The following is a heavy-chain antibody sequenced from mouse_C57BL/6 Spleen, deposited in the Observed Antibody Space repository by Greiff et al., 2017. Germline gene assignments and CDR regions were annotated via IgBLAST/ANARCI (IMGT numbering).Heavy chain of an antibody. CDR2: IDPEDGET. CDR1: GFNIKDYY. V-gene: IGHV14-2*01. J-gene: IGHJ3*01. D-gene: IGHD2-1*01. CDR3: ARSRGNYPWFAY. Sequence: VQLQQSGAELVKPGASVKLSCTASGFNIKDYYMHWVKQRTEQGMEWIGRIDPEDGETKYAPKFQGKATITADTSSKTAYLQFSSLTSEDPAVYYCARSRGNYPWFAYWCQGTLVTVAA.